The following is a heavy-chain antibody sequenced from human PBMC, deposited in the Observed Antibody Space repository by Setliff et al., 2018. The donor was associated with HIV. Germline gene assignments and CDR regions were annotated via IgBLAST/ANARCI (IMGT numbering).Heavy chain of an antibody. D-gene: IGHD3-10*01. CDR2: ISYDGSNK. CDR1: GFTFSSYA. J-gene: IGHJ4*02. V-gene: IGHV3-30-3*01. CDR3: ARVRGYSEGSLDY. Sequence: GGSLRLSCAASGFTFSSYAMHWVRQAPGKGLEWVAVISYDGSNKYYADSVKGRFTISRDNSKNTLYLQRNSLRAEDTAVYYCARVRGYSEGSLDYWGQGTLVTVSS.